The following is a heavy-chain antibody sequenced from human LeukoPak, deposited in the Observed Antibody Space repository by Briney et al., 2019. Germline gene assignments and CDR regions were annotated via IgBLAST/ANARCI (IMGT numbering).Heavy chain of an antibody. CDR1: GGSISSSSYY. CDR2: IYYSGST. D-gene: IGHD2/OR15-2a*01. CDR3: ARGYYGTVY. J-gene: IGHJ4*02. Sequence: LETLSLTCTVSGGSISSSSYYWGWIRQPPGKGLESIGSIYYSGSTYYNPSLKSRVTISVDTSKNQFSLNLSSVTAADTVVYYCARGYYGTVYWGQGTIVTVSS. V-gene: IGHV4-39*01.